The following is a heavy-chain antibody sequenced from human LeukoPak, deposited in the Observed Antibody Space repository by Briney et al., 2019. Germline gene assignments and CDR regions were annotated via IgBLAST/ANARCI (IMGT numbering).Heavy chain of an antibody. J-gene: IGHJ4*02. Sequence: PGGSLRLSCAASGFTFSSYSMNWVRKAPGKGLEWVSSISSSSSYIYYADSVKGRFTISRDNAKNSLYLQMNSLRAEDTAVYYCARLSRAAAGRWGQGTLVTVSS. V-gene: IGHV3-21*01. CDR2: ISSSSSYI. D-gene: IGHD6-13*01. CDR1: GFTFSSYS. CDR3: ARLSRAAAGR.